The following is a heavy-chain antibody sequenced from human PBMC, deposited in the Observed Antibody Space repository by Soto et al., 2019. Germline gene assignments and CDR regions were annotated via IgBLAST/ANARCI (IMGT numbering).Heavy chain of an antibody. CDR1: GGSITGYY. CDR2: VYSSGST. D-gene: IGHD1-1*01. CDR3: ARDVDYNNWVLYY. V-gene: IGHV4-4*07. Sequence: SETLSLTCTVSGGSITGYYWTWIRQPAGKGLEWIGRVYSSGSTNYNPSLKSRVTMSVDASKNQFSLKLHSVTAADTAVYYCARDVDYNNWVLYYWGQGSLVTVSS. J-gene: IGHJ4*02.